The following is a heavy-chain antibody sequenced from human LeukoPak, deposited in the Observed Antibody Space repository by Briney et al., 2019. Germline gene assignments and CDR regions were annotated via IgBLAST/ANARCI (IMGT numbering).Heavy chain of an antibody. V-gene: IGHV1-2*06. CDR3: ARDSLVGSGRYFDY. D-gene: IGHD6-19*01. J-gene: IGHJ4*02. CDR1: GYTFTGYY. Sequence: ASVKVSCKASGYTFTGYYMHWVRQAPGQGLEWMGRINPNSGGTNYAQKFQGRVTITRDTSISTAYMELSRLRSDDTAVYYCARDSLVGSGRYFDYWGQGTLVTVSS. CDR2: INPNSGGT.